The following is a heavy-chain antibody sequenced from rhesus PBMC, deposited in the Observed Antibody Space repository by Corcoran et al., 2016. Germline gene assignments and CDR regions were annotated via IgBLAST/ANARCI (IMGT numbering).Heavy chain of an antibody. D-gene: IGHD2-33*01. V-gene: IGHV4-122*01. Sequence: QVQLQESGPGEGKPAETLSLTSAVSGGSISGNNHWSWIRKPTGKGLEWIVYIYGGSGSTSYNPSLKSRVIISIATSKNQFSLKLSSVTAADAAVYYCASDRTWYFDLWGPGTPITISS. CDR1: GGSISGNNH. CDR2: IYGGSGST. CDR3: ASDRTWYFDL. J-gene: IGHJ2*01.